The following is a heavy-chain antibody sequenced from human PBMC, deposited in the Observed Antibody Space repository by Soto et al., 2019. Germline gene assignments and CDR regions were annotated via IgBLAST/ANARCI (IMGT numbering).Heavy chain of an antibody. V-gene: IGHV3-48*02. D-gene: IGHD3-3*01. Sequence: HPGGSLRLSCAASGFTFSSYSMNWVRQAPGKGLEWVSYISSSSSTIYYADSVKGRFTISRDNAKNSLYPQMNSLRDEDTAVYYCARDPSAYYDFWSGYSKTGDDYYGMDVWGQGTTVTVSS. J-gene: IGHJ6*02. CDR2: ISSSSSTI. CDR1: GFTFSSYS. CDR3: ARDPSAYYDFWSGYSKTGDDYYGMDV.